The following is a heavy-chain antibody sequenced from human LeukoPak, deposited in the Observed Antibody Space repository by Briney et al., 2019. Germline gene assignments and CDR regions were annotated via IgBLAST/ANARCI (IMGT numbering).Heavy chain of an antibody. Sequence: SEALSLTCVVSGYSVSSGYYWGWIRQSPGKGLEWIASVYHTGTTYYNPSLKSRASISVNMSKNHVSLRLTSVTAADTAMYYCTRDEYGAADWGQGIMVTVSS. V-gene: IGHV4-38-2*02. CDR1: GYSVSSGYY. D-gene: IGHD4-17*01. CDR3: TRDEYGAAD. J-gene: IGHJ4*02. CDR2: VYHTGTT.